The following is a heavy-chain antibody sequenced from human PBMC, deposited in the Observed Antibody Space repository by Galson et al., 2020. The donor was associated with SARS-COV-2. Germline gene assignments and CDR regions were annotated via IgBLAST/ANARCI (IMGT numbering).Heavy chain of an antibody. CDR3: ARQGVNMKVRVTVPSWYFDL. CDR1: GYSVSTTNY. CDR2: VYPSGTT. Sequence: SETLSLTCTVSGYSVSTTNYWGWVRQPPGRGLEWIGSVYPSGTTYYNPSLKSRVTISVDTSKNQFSLRLDSVTAADTALYYCARQGVNMKVRVTVPSWYFDLWGRGTLVTVST. J-gene: IGHJ2*01. D-gene: IGHD2-8*01. V-gene: IGHV4-38-2*02.